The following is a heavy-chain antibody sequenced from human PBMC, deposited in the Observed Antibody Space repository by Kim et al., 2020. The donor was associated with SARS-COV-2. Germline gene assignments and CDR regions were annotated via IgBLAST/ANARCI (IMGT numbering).Heavy chain of an antibody. Sequence: GGSLRLSCAVSGFTVSNYYMTWVRQAPGMGLVWVSIIYPGGSTYYTDSVKGRFTISRDNSKNTLYLQMNSRGADDTAVYYCVRAGVPVAGKFYFDYWGQGTLVTASS. CDR3: VRAGVPVAGKFYFDY. CDR2: IYPGGST. V-gene: IGHV3-53*01. D-gene: IGHD6-19*01. J-gene: IGHJ4*02. CDR1: GFTVSNYY.